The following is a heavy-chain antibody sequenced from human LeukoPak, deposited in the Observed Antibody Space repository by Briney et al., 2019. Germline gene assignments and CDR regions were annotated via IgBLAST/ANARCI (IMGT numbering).Heavy chain of an antibody. J-gene: IGHJ4*02. D-gene: IGHD2-2*01. CDR2: ITSDGSST. Sequence: GGSLRLSCAASRFTFSTYWMSWVRQAPGKGLVWVARITSDGSSTTYAESVKGRFTISRDSAKNTLYLEMDSLRAEDTAVYYCARDWYHAIDYWGQGTLVTVSS. CDR3: ARDWYHAIDY. V-gene: IGHV3-74*03. CDR1: RFTFSTYW.